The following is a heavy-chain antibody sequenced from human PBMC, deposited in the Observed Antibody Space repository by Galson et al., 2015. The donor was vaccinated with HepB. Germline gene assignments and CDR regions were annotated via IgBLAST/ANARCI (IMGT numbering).Heavy chain of an antibody. CDR2: IHPGGSDS. Sequence: QSGAEVKKPGESLKISCQASGDSFSDYWIAWVRQMPGKGLEWMGIIHPGGSDSRYSPSFQGQVSFSVDKSISTVYLKWTTLKASDTAIYFCARDSDYGYFDFWGRGTLVTVSS. V-gene: IGHV5-51*03. J-gene: IGHJ4*02. CDR3: ARDSDYGYFDF. CDR1: GDSFSDYW. D-gene: IGHD4-17*01.